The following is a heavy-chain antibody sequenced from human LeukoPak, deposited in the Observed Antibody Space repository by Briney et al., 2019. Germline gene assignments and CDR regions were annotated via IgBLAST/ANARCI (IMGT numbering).Heavy chain of an antibody. Sequence: SETLSLTCAVYGGSFSGYYWSWIRQPPGKGLEWIGEINHSGSTNYNPSLKSRVTISVDTSKNQFSLKLSSVTAADTAVYYCARARITMVRGVIIGWYFQHLGQGTLVTVSS. CDR2: INHSGST. D-gene: IGHD3-10*01. CDR1: GGSFSGYY. V-gene: IGHV4-34*01. CDR3: ARARITMVRGVIIGWYFQH. J-gene: IGHJ1*01.